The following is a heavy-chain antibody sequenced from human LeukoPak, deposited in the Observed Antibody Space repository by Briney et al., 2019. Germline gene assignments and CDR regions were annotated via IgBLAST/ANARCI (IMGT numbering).Heavy chain of an antibody. D-gene: IGHD3-3*01. CDR3: ARLRFSPR. Sequence: GGSLRLSCAASGFTFSNYAMSWVRQAPGKGLEWVSVIYSGGSTYYADSVKGRFTISRDNSKNTLYLQMNSLRAEDTAVYYCARLRFSPRWGQGTLVTVSS. V-gene: IGHV3-66*04. CDR1: GFTFSNYA. J-gene: IGHJ4*02. CDR2: IYSGGST.